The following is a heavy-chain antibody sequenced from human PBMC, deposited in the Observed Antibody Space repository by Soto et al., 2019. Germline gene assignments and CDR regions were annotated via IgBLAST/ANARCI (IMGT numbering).Heavy chain of an antibody. D-gene: IGHD6-13*01. CDR2: IYYSGST. CDR3: ARDHDSSSWYGSWFDP. CDR1: GGSISSGGYY. V-gene: IGHV4-31*03. J-gene: IGHJ5*02. Sequence: SETLSLTCTVSGGSISSGGYYWSWIRQHPGKGLEWIGYIYYSGSTYYNPSLKSRVTISVDTSKNQFSLKLSSVTAADTAVYYCARDHDSSSWYGSWFDPWGQGTLVTVSS.